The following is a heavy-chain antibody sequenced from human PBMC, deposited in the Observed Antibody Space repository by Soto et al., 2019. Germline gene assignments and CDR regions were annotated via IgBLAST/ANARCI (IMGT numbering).Heavy chain of an antibody. CDR1: GFIFLRDS. CDR3: ASDRDGYNPVAY. J-gene: IGHJ4*02. D-gene: IGHD1-1*01. Sequence: EVQLVESGGGLVKPGGSLRLSCAASGFIFLRDSMNWVRQAPGKGLEWVSCISSSGSHAYYADSVKGRFTISRDNAKESLYLQMSSRRAEDAAVYDCASDRDGYNPVAYWGQGPLVTVSS. CDR2: ISSSGSHA. V-gene: IGHV3-21*01.